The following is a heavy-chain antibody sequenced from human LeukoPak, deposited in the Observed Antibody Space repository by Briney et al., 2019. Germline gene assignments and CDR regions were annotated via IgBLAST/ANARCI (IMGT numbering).Heavy chain of an antibody. CDR1: GGSISSGSYY. J-gene: IGHJ4*02. CDR2: IYTSGST. D-gene: IGHD4-17*01. CDR3: ARRSDYVPQDFDY. V-gene: IGHV4-61*02. Sequence: SETLSLTCTVSGGSISSGSYYWSWIRQPAGKGLEWIGRIYTSGSTYYNPSLKSRVTISVDTSKNQFSLKLSSVTAADTAVYYCARRSDYVPQDFDYWGQGTLVTVSS.